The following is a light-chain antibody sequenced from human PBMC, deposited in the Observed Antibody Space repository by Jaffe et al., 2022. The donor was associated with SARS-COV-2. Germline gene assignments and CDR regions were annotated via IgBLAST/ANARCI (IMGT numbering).Light chain of an antibody. CDR1: QSVSSY. V-gene: IGKV3-11*01. CDR2: DAS. Sequence: EIVLTQSPATLSLSPGERATLSCRASQSVSSYLAWYQQKPGQAPRLLIYDASNRATGIPARFSGSGSGTDFTLTISSLEPEDFAVYYCQQRSNWPPRSVFGQGTRLEIK. CDR3: QQRSNWPPRSV. J-gene: IGKJ5*01.